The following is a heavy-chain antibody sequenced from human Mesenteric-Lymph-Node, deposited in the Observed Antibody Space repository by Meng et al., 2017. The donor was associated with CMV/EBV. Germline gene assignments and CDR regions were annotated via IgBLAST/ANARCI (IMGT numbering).Heavy chain of an antibody. CDR2: ITMSSSNI. CDR3: ARRHWHIDY. V-gene: IGHV3-21*04. CDR1: GFTFSSYN. Sequence: GESLKISCAASGFTFSSYNMNWVRQAPGQGLEWVSSITMSSSNIYYADSVKGRFTISRDNSKNTLYLQMNSLRAEDTAVYYCARRHWHIDYWGQGTLVTVSS. D-gene: IGHD1/OR15-1a*01. J-gene: IGHJ4*02.